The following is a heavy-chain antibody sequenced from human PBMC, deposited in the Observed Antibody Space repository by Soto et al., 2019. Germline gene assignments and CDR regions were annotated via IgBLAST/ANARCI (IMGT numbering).Heavy chain of an antibody. CDR1: GYTFTSYD. D-gene: IGHD7-27*01. V-gene: IGHV1-8*01. CDR2: MNPNSGNT. CDR3: ARVQLGMRSRKDAFDI. J-gene: IGHJ3*02. Sequence: GESLKISCKASGYTFTSYDINWVRQATGQGPEWMGWMNPNSGNTGYAQKFQGRVTMTRNTSISTAYMELSSLRSEDTAVYYCARVQLGMRSRKDAFDIWGQGTMVTVSS.